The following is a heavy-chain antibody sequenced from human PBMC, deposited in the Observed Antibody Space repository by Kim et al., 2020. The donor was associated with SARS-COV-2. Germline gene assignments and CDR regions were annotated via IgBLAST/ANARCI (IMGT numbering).Heavy chain of an antibody. D-gene: IGHD3-22*01. CDR2: ISSSSSYT. CDR3: ARGRTQDSSGCYLDY. J-gene: IGHJ4*02. V-gene: IGHV3-11*06. Sequence: GGSLRLSCAASGFTFSDYYMSWIRQAPGKGLEWVSYISSSSSYTNYADSVKGRFTISRDNAKNSLYLQMNSLRAEDTAVYYCARGRTQDSSGCYLDYWGQGTLVTVSS. CDR1: GFTFSDYY.